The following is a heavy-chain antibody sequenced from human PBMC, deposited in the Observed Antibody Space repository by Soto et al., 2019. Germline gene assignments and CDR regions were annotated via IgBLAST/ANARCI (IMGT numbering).Heavy chain of an antibody. Sequence: ASVKVSCKASGYTFTSYGISWVRQAPGQGLEWMGWISAYNGSTNYAQKLQGRVTMTTDTSTSTAYMELRSLRSDDTAVYYCARDLGYCSGGSCYRPSDYRGQGTLVTVSS. CDR1: GYTFTSYG. CDR3: ARDLGYCSGGSCYRPSDY. V-gene: IGHV1-18*01. J-gene: IGHJ4*02. D-gene: IGHD2-15*01. CDR2: ISAYNGST.